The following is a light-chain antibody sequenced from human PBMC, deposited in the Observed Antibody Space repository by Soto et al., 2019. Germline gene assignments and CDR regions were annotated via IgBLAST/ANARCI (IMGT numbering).Light chain of an antibody. V-gene: IGLV4-69*01. CDR1: SGHSSYA. J-gene: IGLJ2*01. Sequence: QLVLTQSPSASASLGASVKLTCTLSSGHSSYAIAWHQQQPEKGPRYLMKLNSDGSHSKGDGSPDRFSGSSSGAERYPTIGSIPAADEADYYCQTWGTGHVVSAGGTQRTVL. CDR3: QTWGTGHVV. CDR2: LNSDGSH.